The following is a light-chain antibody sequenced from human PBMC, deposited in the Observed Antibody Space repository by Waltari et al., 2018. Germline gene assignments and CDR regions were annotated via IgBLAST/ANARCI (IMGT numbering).Light chain of an antibody. CDR1: GSDVGSYVY. CDR2: DVS. J-gene: IGLJ2*01. Sequence: QSALTQPASVSGSPGQSITISCTGTGSDVGSYVYVSWYQQHPGKGPKLMIFDVSNRPSGVSNSFSGSKSGNTASLTISGLQAEDEADYYCSSYTSSGTVIFGGGTKLTVL. V-gene: IGLV2-14*03. CDR3: SSYTSSGTVI.